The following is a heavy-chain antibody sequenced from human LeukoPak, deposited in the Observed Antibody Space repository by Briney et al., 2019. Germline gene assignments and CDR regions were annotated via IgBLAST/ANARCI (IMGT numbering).Heavy chain of an antibody. D-gene: IGHD3-10*01. Sequence: PSETLSLTCAVCGGSFSGYYWSWIRQPPGKGLEWIGEINHSGSTNYNPSLKSRVTISVDTSKNQFSLKLSSVTAADTAVYYCASRYYYGSGSYPDYWGQGTLVTVSS. V-gene: IGHV4-34*01. CDR3: ASRYYYGSGSYPDY. CDR2: INHSGST. CDR1: GGSFSGYY. J-gene: IGHJ4*02.